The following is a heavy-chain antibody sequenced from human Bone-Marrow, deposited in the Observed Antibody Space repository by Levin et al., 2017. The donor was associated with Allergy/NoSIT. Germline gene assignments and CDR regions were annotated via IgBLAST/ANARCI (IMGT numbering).Heavy chain of an antibody. CDR3: AKNNKRRYYDFWSGYWAY. V-gene: IGHV3-23*01. Sequence: GGSLKLSCAASGFTFSSYAMSWVRQAPGKGLEWVSAISGSGGSTYYADSVKGRFTISRDNSKNTLYLQMNSLRAEDTAVYYCAKNNKRRYYDFWSGYWAYWGQGTLVTVSS. D-gene: IGHD3-3*01. CDR1: GFTFSSYA. J-gene: IGHJ4*02. CDR2: ISGSGGST.